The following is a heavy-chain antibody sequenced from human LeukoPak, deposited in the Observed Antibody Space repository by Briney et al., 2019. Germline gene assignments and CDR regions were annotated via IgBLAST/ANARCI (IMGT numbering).Heavy chain of an antibody. V-gene: IGHV3-23*01. CDR2: ISGSGGST. D-gene: IGHD4-11*01. CDR1: GFTFRNYG. CDR3: AKTSGPDDYSDYPMS. Sequence: PGGSLRLSCAASGFTFRNYGMAWVRQAPGKGLEWVSAISGSGGSTFYADSVEGRFTISRDNSKNTLYLQIISLRAEDTAVYYCAKTSGPDDYSDYPMSWGQGTLVVVSS. J-gene: IGHJ5*02.